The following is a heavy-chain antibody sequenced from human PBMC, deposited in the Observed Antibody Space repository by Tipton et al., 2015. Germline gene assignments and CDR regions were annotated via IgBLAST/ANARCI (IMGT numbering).Heavy chain of an antibody. CDR1: GGSVSSGSYY. Sequence: TLSLTCTVSGGSVSSGSYYWNWIRQPPGKELEWIGYIQYSGSTNYNPSLKSRVTISVDTSKTQFSLKMSSVTASGTAVYYCARARGRHGGLFDSWGQGILVTVSS. CDR2: IQYSGST. J-gene: IGHJ4*02. D-gene: IGHD4-23*01. CDR3: ARARGRHGGLFDS. V-gene: IGHV4-61*01.